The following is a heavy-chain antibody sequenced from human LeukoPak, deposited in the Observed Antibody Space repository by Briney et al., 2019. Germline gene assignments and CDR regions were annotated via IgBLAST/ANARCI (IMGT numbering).Heavy chain of an antibody. CDR1: GFTFSTYA. CDR2: ISYDGSNK. J-gene: IGHJ3*02. Sequence: GGSLRLSCVASGFTFSTYAMHWVRQAPGKGLEWVALISYDGSNKDYADSVKGRFTISRDNSKNTLYLQMNSLRAEDTAVYYCARPPGIAAAGAFDIWGQGTMVTVSS. CDR3: ARPPGIAAAGAFDI. D-gene: IGHD6-13*01. V-gene: IGHV3-30*04.